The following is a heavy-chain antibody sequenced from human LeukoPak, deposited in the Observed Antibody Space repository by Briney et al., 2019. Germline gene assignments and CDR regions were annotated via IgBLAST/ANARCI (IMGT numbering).Heavy chain of an antibody. CDR1: GFTFSSYS. Sequence: GGSLRLSCAASGFTFSSYSMNWVRQAPGKGLEWVSSISSSSSYIYYADSVKGRFTISRDNAKNSLYLQMNSLRAVDTAVYYCARALTAMVSVTANWGQGTLVTVSS. V-gene: IGHV3-21*01. CDR2: ISSSSSYI. D-gene: IGHD5-18*01. CDR3: ARALTAMVSVTAN. J-gene: IGHJ4*02.